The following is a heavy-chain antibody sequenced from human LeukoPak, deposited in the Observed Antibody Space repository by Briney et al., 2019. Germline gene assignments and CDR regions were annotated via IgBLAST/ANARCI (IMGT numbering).Heavy chain of an antibody. CDR3: AREGSSWDIYYMDV. CDR1: GGSISSYY. Sequence: SETLSLTCTVSGGSISSYYWSWIRQPPGKGLEWIGYIYYSGSTNYNPSLKSRVTISVDTSKNQFSLKLSSVTAADTAVYYCAREGSSWDIYYMDVWGKGTTVTVSS. D-gene: IGHD6-13*01. J-gene: IGHJ6*03. V-gene: IGHV4-59*01. CDR2: IYYSGST.